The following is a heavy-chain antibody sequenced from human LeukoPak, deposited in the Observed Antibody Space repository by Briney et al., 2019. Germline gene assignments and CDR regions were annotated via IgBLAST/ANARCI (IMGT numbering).Heavy chain of an antibody. CDR3: ARSDGIVGEEAWFDP. J-gene: IGHJ5*02. CDR1: GVSISTFY. Sequence: SETLSLTCTVSGVSISTFYWNWIRQPPGKGLEWIGYIYTSEVTIYSPSFRSRVAISVDTSKNQFSLNLSSVTAADTAVYFCARSDGIVGEEAWFDPWGPGTLVTVSS. CDR2: IYTSEVT. D-gene: IGHD1-26*01. V-gene: IGHV4-4*09.